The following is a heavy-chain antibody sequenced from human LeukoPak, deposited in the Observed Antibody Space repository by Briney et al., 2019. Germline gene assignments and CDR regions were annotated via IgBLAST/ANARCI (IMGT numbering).Heavy chain of an antibody. V-gene: IGHV3-23*01. CDR1: GFTFSNYA. Sequence: GGSLRLSCAASGFTFSNYAMSWVRQAPGKGLEWVSDISGSGGSTYYADSVKGRLTISRDNSKNTLYLQMDGLRAEDTAVYYCAKVGIRISLIVVVFTTADDWYFDLWGRGTLVTVSS. CDR3: AKVGIRISLIVVVFTTADDWYFDL. D-gene: IGHD3-22*01. CDR2: ISGSGGST. J-gene: IGHJ2*01.